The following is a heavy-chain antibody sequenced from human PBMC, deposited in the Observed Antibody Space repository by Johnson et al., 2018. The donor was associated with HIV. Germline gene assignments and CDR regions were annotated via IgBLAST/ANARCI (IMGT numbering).Heavy chain of an antibody. J-gene: IGHJ3*02. CDR3: AKDQERLLWFGTGGI. Sequence: QVQLVESGGRVVQPGGSLRLSCAASGFTFSNYGMHWVRQTPGKGLEWVAFIRYDGSNKYYADSVKGRFTISRDNSKNTLYLQMNSLRAEDTAGYYCAKDQERLLWFGTGGIWGQGTMVTVSS. D-gene: IGHD3-10*01. V-gene: IGHV3-30*02. CDR1: GFTFSNYG. CDR2: IRYDGSNK.